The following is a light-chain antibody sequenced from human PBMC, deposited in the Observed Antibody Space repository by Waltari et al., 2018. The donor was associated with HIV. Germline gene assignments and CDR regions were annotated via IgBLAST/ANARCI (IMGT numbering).Light chain of an antibody. CDR3: TSYTTTNTWV. V-gene: IGLV2-14*01. Sequence: QSALTQPASVSGSPGQSITIPCTGTDPDVGTFHSVSWFQHHPGKAPKLIISEVSNRPSVVSHRFSGSKSGNTASLIISGLQAEDEASYYCTSYTTTNTWVFGGGTNLTVL. CDR1: DPDVGTFHS. CDR2: EVS. J-gene: IGLJ3*02.